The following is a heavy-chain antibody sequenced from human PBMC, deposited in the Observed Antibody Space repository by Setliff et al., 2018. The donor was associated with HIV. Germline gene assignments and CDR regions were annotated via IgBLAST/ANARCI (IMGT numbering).Heavy chain of an antibody. CDR2: INHSGST. Sequence: SETLSLTCAVYGGPFSGYYWSWIRQPPGKGLEWIGEINHSGSTNYNPSLKSRVTISVDTSKNQFSLKLSSVTAANTAVYYCARSGYSSSWGAFDIWGQGTMVTVSS. D-gene: IGHD6-13*01. CDR1: GGPFSGYY. V-gene: IGHV4-34*01. CDR3: ARSGYSSSWGAFDI. J-gene: IGHJ3*02.